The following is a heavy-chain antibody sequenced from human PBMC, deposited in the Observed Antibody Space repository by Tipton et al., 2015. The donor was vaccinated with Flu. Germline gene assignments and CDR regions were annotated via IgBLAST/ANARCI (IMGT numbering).Heavy chain of an antibody. CDR3: ARVRAIYYDSSGLSPGYFDY. CDR1: GGSISSSSHY. J-gene: IGHJ4*02. Sequence: LRLSCTVSGGSISSSSHYWGWIRQPPGKGLEWIGSIYYSGSTYYNPSLKSRVTISVDTSKNQFSLKLSSVTAADTAVYYCARVRAIYYDSSGLSPGYFDYWGQGTLVTVSS. V-gene: IGHV4-39*07. CDR2: IYYSGST. D-gene: IGHD3-22*01.